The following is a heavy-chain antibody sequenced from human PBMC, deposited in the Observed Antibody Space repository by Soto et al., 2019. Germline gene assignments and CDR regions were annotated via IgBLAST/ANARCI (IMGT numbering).Heavy chain of an antibody. CDR3: ARQPKCGSCYPTHYSGMDV. Sequence: SQTLSLTCTVSGGSMSSSSYYWGWIRQPPGKGLEWIGSIYYSGSTYYNPSLKSRVTISVDTSKNQFSLKLSSVTAADTAVYYCARQPKCGSCYPTHYSGMDVWGQGTTVTVSS. CDR2: IYYSGST. CDR1: GGSMSSSSYY. D-gene: IGHD2-15*01. V-gene: IGHV4-39*01. J-gene: IGHJ6*02.